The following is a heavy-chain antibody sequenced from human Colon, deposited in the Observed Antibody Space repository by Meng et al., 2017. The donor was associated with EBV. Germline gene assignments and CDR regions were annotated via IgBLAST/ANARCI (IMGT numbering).Heavy chain of an antibody. CDR3: ARRGPSGNFSP. V-gene: IGHV4-34*01. CDR2: IDHRGNT. J-gene: IGHJ5*02. CDR1: GGSFRDYD. Sequence: VQLQRVGAGRVKPTRTLSVSFAGHGGSFRDYDWKWIRHPPGKGLEWIGEIDHRGNTKYNPSLKSRVTISLDTSKKQFSLKVSSVTAADSAVYYCARRGPSGNFSPWSQGALVTVSS. D-gene: IGHD3-10*01.